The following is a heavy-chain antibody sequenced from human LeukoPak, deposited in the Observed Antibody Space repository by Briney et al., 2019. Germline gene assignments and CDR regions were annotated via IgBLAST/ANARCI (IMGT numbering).Heavy chain of an antibody. CDR2: INHSGST. CDR1: GGSISSSSYY. V-gene: IGHV4-39*07. CDR3: AGRKLRYFDWFASPWFDP. Sequence: SETLSLTCTVSGGSISSSSYYWGWIRQPPGKGLEWIGEINHSGSTNYNPSLKSRVTISVDTSKNQFSLKLSSVTAADTAVYYCAGRKLRYFDWFASPWFDPWGQGTLVTVSS. J-gene: IGHJ5*02. D-gene: IGHD3-9*01.